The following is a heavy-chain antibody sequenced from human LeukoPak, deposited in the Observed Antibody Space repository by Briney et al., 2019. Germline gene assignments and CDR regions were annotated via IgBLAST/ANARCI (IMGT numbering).Heavy chain of an antibody. J-gene: IGHJ4*02. Sequence: GGSLRLSCAASGFTFDDYAMSWVRQAPGKGLEWVSGTSGSGDSTYYADSVRGRFTISRDNSKNTLYLQMNSLRVQDTAVYYCAKDHERWLQFSFDYWGQGTLVTVSS. CDR3: AKDHERWLQFSFDY. CDR2: TSGSGDST. D-gene: IGHD5-24*01. V-gene: IGHV3-23*01. CDR1: GFTFDDYA.